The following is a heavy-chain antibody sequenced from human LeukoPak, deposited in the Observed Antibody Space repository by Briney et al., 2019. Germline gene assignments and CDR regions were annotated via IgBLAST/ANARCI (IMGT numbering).Heavy chain of an antibody. D-gene: IGHD5-18*01. J-gene: IGHJ4*02. V-gene: IGHV5-10-1*01. Sequence: GESLKISCKGSGYSFTSYWISWVRQMPGKGLEWMGRIDPSDSYTNYSPSFQGHVTISADKSISTAYLQWSSLKASDTAMYYCARGRRGYSYDNYFDDWGQGTLVTVSS. CDR3: ARGRRGYSYDNYFDD. CDR2: IDPSDSYT. CDR1: GYSFTSYW.